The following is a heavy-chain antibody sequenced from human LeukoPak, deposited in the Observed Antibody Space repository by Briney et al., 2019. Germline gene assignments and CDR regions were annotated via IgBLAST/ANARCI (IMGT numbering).Heavy chain of an antibody. J-gene: IGHJ4*02. Sequence: PSETLSLTCTVSGGSISSHYWSWIRQPPGKGLEWIGYISYSGGTNYNPSLKSRVTISVDTSKSQFSLKVSSVTAADTAVYYCARFTYVVGFDYWGQGTLVTVSS. V-gene: IGHV4-59*11. CDR1: GGSISSHY. D-gene: IGHD2-15*01. CDR2: ISYSGGT. CDR3: ARFTYVVGFDY.